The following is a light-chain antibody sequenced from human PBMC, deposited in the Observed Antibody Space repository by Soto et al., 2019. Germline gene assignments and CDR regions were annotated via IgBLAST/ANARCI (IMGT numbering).Light chain of an antibody. CDR1: QSVGTLC. Sequence: IVLTQSPGTLSLSPGDRATLSCGASQSVGTLCLAWYQLIPGQALLLLISCTSARATGIPVRFSGSASGTDFTLTIIRPEPEDFAVYYCQQYGTSPRTFGQGTKVDIK. J-gene: IGKJ1*01. CDR3: QQYGTSPRT. V-gene: IGKV3-20*01. CDR2: CTS.